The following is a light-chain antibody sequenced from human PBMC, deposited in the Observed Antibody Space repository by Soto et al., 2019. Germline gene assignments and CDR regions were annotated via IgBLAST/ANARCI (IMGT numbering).Light chain of an antibody. V-gene: IGLV2-14*01. CDR3: SSYTSSITLGEVV. CDR1: SSDVGGYNY. J-gene: IGLJ3*02. Sequence: QSVLTQPASVSGSPGQSITISCTGTSSDVGGYNYVSWYQQHPGKAPKLMIYDVSNRPSGVSNRFSGSKSGNTASLTISGLQAEDEADYYCSSYTSSITLGEVVFGGGTQLTVL. CDR2: DVS.